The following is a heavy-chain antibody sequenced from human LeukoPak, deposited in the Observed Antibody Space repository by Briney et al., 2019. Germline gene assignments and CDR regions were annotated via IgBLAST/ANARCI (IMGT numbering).Heavy chain of an antibody. V-gene: IGHV3-23*01. CDR2: ISGSGGST. J-gene: IGHJ6*03. D-gene: IGHD1-26*01. Sequence: GGSLRLSCAASGFTFSNYAMSWVRQAPGKGLEWVSAISGSGGSTYYADSVKGRFTISRDNSKNTLYLQMNSLRAEDTAVYYCARGSGSRNYYYYYMDVWGKGTTVTVSS. CDR3: ARGSGSRNYYYYYMDV. CDR1: GFTFSNYA.